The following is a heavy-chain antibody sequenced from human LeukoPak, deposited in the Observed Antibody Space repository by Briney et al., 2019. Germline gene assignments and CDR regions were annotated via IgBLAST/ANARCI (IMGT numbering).Heavy chain of an antibody. J-gene: IGHJ5*02. Sequence: SETLSLTCTVSGGSISSYYWSWIRQPPGKGLEWSGYIYYSGSTNYNPSLKSRVTISVDTSKNQFSLKLSSVTAADTAVYYCARTDYGDYGNWFDPWGQGTLVTVSS. CDR2: IYYSGST. D-gene: IGHD4-17*01. CDR1: GGSISSYY. CDR3: ARTDYGDYGNWFDP. V-gene: IGHV4-59*01.